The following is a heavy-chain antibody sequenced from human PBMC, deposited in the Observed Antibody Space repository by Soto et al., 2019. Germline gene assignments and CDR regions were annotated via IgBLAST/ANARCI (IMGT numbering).Heavy chain of an antibody. Sequence: QVQRVQSGAEVKEPGASVRVSCKASGYTFTSYDINWVRQATGQGLEWMGWMNPESRNTGYAQKFQGRVTMTRDTSTSTAYMELTSLRSEDTAVYYCARFVRHQRPTRDFWGQGTLVTVSS. CDR1: GYTFTSYD. V-gene: IGHV1-8*01. CDR2: MNPESRNT. D-gene: IGHD2-2*01. J-gene: IGHJ4*02. CDR3: ARFVRHQRPTRDF.